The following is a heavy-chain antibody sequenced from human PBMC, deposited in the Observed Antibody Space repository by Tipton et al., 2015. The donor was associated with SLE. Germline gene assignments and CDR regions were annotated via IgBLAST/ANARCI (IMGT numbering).Heavy chain of an antibody. Sequence: SLRLSCAASGFTLSSYNMNWVRQAPGKGLEWVSSIRSDSSYKYYADSVKGRFTISRDNAKNSLYLQMNSLRAEDTAVYYCAREGVDYYYYMDVWGKGTTVTVSS. CDR3: AREGVDYYYYMDV. J-gene: IGHJ6*03. CDR2: IRSDSSYK. D-gene: IGHD2-15*01. CDR1: GFTLSSYN. V-gene: IGHV3-21*01.